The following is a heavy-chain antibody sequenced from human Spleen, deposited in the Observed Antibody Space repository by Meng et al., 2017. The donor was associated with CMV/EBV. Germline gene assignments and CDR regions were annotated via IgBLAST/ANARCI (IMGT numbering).Heavy chain of an antibody. CDR3: ARDISTMPAD. D-gene: IGHD2-2*01. CDR1: GFTFSSYA. CDR2: ISYDGSNK. Sequence: GESLKISCAASGFTFSSYAMHWVRQAPGKGLEWVAVISYDGSNKYYADSVKGRFTISRDNSKNTLYLQMNSLRAEDTAVYYCARDISTMPADWGQGTLVTVSS. V-gene: IGHV3-30*04. J-gene: IGHJ4*02.